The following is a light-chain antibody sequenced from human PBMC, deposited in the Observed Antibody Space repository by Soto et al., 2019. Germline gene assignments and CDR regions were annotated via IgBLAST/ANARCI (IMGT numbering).Light chain of an antibody. J-gene: IGKJ2*01. CDR1: RSISSY. V-gene: IGKV1-39*01. Sequence: DIQMTQSPSSLSVSVGDRVTITCRASRSISSYLNWYQQKPGKAPELLIYASFNLQSGVPSRFSGSGSGTDFTLTISSPQPEDVATYYCQQSCNTPYTSGQGTKLEMK. CDR3: QQSCNTPYT. CDR2: ASF.